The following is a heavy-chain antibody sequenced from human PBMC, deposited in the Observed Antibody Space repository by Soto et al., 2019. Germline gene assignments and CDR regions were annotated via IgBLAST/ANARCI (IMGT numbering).Heavy chain of an antibody. J-gene: IGHJ6*02. CDR1: GGTFSSYA. CDR3: AREYSGYDSAYYYGMDV. D-gene: IGHD5-12*01. Sequence: ASVKVSCKASGGTFSSYAISWVRQAPGQGLEWMGGIIPIFGTANYAQKFQGRVTITADESTSTAYMELSSLRSEDTAVYYCAREYSGYDSAYYYGMDVWGQGTTVTVS. CDR2: IIPIFGTA. V-gene: IGHV1-69*13.